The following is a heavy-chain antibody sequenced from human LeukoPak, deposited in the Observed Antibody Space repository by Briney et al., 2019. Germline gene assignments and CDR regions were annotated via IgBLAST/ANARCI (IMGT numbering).Heavy chain of an antibody. J-gene: IGHJ3*01. V-gene: IGHV3-72*01. CDR1: GFTFSSYS. CDR2: SRNKGNSDTT. D-gene: IGHD1-26*01. Sequence: GGSLRLSCAASGFTFSSYSMNWVRQAPGKGPEWVGRSRNKGNSDTTEYAASVKGRFSISRDDSKNLQFLQMNSLRTEDTAVYHCAKGYSGLLIYALDVWGQGTGVTVSS. CDR3: AKGYSGLLIYALDV.